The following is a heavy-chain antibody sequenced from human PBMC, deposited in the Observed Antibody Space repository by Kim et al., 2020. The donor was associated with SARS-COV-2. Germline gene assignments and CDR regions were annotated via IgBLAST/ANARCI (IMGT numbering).Heavy chain of an antibody. V-gene: IGHV3-23*01. CDR1: GFTFSSYA. D-gene: IGHD3-9*01. CDR2: ISGSGGST. Sequence: GGSLRLSCAASGFTFSSYAMSWVRQAPGKGLEWVSAISGSGGSTYYADSVKGRFTISRDNSKNTLYLQMNSLRAEDTAVYYCAQLSGYFDLSGYYGMDVWGQGTTVTVSS. J-gene: IGHJ6*02. CDR3: AQLSGYFDLSGYYGMDV.